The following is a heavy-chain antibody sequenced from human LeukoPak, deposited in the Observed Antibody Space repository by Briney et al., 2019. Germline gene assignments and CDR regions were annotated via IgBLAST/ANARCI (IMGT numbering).Heavy chain of an antibody. CDR2: ISYDGSDK. CDR1: GFTFSSYA. V-gene: IGHV3-30*04. J-gene: IGHJ4*02. Sequence: GGSLRLSCAASGFTFSSYAMHWVRQAPGKGLEGVALISYDGSDKYYADTVEGRFTISRDNSKSTVHLQMNSLRTEDTAVYFCAREVVAALPDASTNDYCGQGALVFVSS. CDR3: AREVVAALPDASTNDY. D-gene: IGHD2-8*01.